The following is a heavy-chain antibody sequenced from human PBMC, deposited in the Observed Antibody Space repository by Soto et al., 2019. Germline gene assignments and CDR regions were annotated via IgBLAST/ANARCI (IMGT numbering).Heavy chain of an antibody. V-gene: IGHV3-23*01. CDR1: GFTFSSYA. CDR2: ISGSGGST. J-gene: IGHJ6*03. Sequence: EVQLLESGGGLVQPGGSLRLSCAASGFTFSSYAMSWVRQAPGKGLEWVSAISGSGGSTYYADSVKGRFTISRDNSKNTLYLQMNSLRAEDTAVYYCAYSYRLPRARYYYYMDVWGKGTTVTVSS. CDR3: AYSYRLPRARYYYYMDV. D-gene: IGHD6-6*01.